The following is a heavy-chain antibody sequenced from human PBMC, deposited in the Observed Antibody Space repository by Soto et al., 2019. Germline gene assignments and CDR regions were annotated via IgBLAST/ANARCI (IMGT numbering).Heavy chain of an antibody. CDR1: RGSISSGGFY. CDR2: IYANGNS. Sequence: SETLSLTCTVSRGSISSGGFYWIWIRQSPGKGLEWIGFIYANGNSYYNPSLKSRANISLDTSKNKFSLKISSVTVADTAVYYCARDGRTSGYYLDYWGQGTPVTVSS. CDR3: ARDGRTSGYYLDY. V-gene: IGHV4-31*03. D-gene: IGHD3-22*01. J-gene: IGHJ4*02.